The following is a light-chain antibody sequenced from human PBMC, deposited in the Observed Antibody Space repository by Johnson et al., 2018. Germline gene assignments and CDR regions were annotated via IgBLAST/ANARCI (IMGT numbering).Light chain of an antibody. Sequence: QSVLTQPPSVSAAPGQKVTISCSGSSSNIGNNYVSWYQQLPGTAPKLLIYENNKRPSGIPARFSGSQSGTSATLGITGLQTGDEADYYCGTWDSSLSAGNVFGTGTKVTGL. V-gene: IGLV1-51*02. CDR3: GTWDSSLSAGNV. J-gene: IGLJ1*01. CDR1: SSNIGNNY. CDR2: ENN.